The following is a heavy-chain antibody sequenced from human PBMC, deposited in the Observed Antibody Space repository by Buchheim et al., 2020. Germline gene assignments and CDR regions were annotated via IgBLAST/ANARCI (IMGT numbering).Heavy chain of an antibody. V-gene: IGHV4-34*01. D-gene: IGHD3-16*02. CDR3: ARVKEYHDYVRVSYRTVLGPFDP. Sequence: QVQLQQWGAGLLKPSETLSLTRAVYGGSFSAYSWYWICQPPGKGLVWIGEINHRGSTKYKPSLKSRVTISVDMSKNQLSLKLSSVTAADTAVYYCARVKEYHDYVRVSYRTVLGPFDPWGQGT. CDR2: INHRGST. CDR1: GGSFSAYS. J-gene: IGHJ5*02.